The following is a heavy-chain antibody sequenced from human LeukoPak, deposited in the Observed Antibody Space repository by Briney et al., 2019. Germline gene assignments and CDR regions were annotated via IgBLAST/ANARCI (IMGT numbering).Heavy chain of an antibody. CDR3: ARERRTDIVVVPGY. V-gene: IGHV3-30*03. Sequence: PGGSLRLSCAASGFTFSSYGMHWVRQAPGKGLEWVAVISYDGSNNYYADSVKGRFTISRDNSKNTLYLQMNSLRPEDTALYYCARERRTDIVVVPGYWGQGTLVTVSS. D-gene: IGHD2-2*01. CDR1: GFTFSSYG. CDR2: ISYDGSNN. J-gene: IGHJ4*02.